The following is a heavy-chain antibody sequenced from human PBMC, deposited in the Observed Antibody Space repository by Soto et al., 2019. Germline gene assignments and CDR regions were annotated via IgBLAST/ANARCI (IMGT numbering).Heavy chain of an antibody. J-gene: IGHJ6*02. D-gene: IGHD2-15*01. CDR1: GGSFSGYY. CDR3: ARGGAFCLSGGSCYSKDYYYYYGMDV. Sequence: SETLSLTCAVYGGSFSGYYWSWIRQPPGKGLEWIGEINHSGSTNYNPSLKSRVTISVDTSKNQFSLKLSSVTAADTAVHYCARGGAFCLSGGSCYSKDYYYYYGMDVWGQGTTVTVS. V-gene: IGHV4-34*01. CDR2: INHSGST.